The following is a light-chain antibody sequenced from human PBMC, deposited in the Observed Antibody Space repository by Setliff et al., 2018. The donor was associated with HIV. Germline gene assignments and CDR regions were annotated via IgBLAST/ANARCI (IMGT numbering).Light chain of an antibody. Sequence: QSALAQPPSASGSPGQSVTISCTGTSSDVGGYNYVSWYQQHPGKAPKLMIYDVNKRPSGVPDRFSGSKSGKMASLTISGLQAEDEANYYCCSYAGSSYVFGTGTKVTVL. V-gene: IGLV2-8*01. CDR1: SSDVGGYNY. CDR2: DVN. CDR3: CSYAGSSYV. J-gene: IGLJ1*01.